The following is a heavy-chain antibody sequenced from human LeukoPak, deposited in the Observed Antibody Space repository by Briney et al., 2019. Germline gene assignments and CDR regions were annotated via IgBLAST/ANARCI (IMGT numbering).Heavy chain of an antibody. J-gene: IGHJ4*02. CDR3: ARTQSFYYVSGSPGLIDY. D-gene: IGHD3-10*01. V-gene: IGHV4-34*01. CDR1: GGSFSGYY. CDR2: VNHSGST. Sequence: SDTLSLTCAVYGGSFSGYYWSWLRQPPGKGLDGIGEVNHSGSTNYNPSLKSRVTISVDTSKNQFSLKLSSVAAADTAVYYWARTQSFYYVSGSPGLIDYWGQGTLVTVSS.